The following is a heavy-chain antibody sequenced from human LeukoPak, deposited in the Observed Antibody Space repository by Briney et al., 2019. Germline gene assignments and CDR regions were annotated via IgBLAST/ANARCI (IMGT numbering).Heavy chain of an antibody. Sequence: AESLKISCKGSGYRFSNYWIAWVRQMPGKGLGWMGTIFPYDSDTRYSPSFQGQVTISADKSVNMAYLQWSSLNATDNAMYYCARPNITSYYDSRGYDAFDVWGQGTMVTVSS. J-gene: IGHJ3*01. CDR2: IFPYDSDT. V-gene: IGHV5-51*01. CDR1: GYRFSNYW. D-gene: IGHD3-22*01. CDR3: ARPNITSYYDSRGYDAFDV.